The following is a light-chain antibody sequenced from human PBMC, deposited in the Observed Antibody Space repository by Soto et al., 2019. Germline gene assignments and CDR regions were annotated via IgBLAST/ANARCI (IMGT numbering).Light chain of an antibody. CDR2: DVS. J-gene: IGLJ3*02. CDR3: SSYTSSSTWV. CDR1: SSDVGGYNY. V-gene: IGLV2-14*01. Sequence: QSALTQPASVSGSPGQSIAISCTGTSSDVGGYNYVSWYQQHPGKTPNLMIYDVSNRPSGVSNRFSGSQSGNTASLTISGLQAEDEADYYCSSYTSSSTWVFGGRTKLTVL.